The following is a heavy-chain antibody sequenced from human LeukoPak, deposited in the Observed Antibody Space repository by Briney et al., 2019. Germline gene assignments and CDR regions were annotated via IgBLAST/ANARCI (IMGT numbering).Heavy chain of an antibody. CDR2: IIPIFGTA. J-gene: IGHJ4*02. D-gene: IGHD5-18*01. Sequence: ASVKVSCKASGGTFSSYAISWVRQAPGQGLEWMGRIIPIFGTANYAQKFQGRVTITTDESASTAYMELSSLRSEDTAVYYCARDNDVDTAMVDYWGQGTLVTVSS. CDR3: ARDNDVDTAMVDY. CDR1: GGTFSSYA. V-gene: IGHV1-69*05.